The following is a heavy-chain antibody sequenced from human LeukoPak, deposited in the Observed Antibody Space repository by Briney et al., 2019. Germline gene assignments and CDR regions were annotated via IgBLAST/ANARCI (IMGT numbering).Heavy chain of an antibody. CDR1: GFTFSNYS. V-gene: IGHV3-48*01. Sequence: GGSLRLPCEASGFTFSNYSMNWVRQAPGKGLEWVSYIRSSSSTIYYADSVKGRFTISRDNPKNSLYLQMNSLRAEDTAVYYCARAKRNGFDIWGQGTMVTVSS. CDR2: IRSSSSTI. CDR3: ARAKRNGFDI. J-gene: IGHJ3*02.